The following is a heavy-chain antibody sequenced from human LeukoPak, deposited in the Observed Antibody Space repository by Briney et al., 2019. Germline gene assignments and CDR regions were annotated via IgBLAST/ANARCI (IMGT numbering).Heavy chain of an antibody. Sequence: GGSRTLSCAASGFTFGSFAMRWVRQAPGKVREWVSSISGSGGSTYYADSVKDRFTISGDNYKSTLYLQMNSLRAEDRAVYYCANLGGSDYDPVDDWGQGTLVTVSS. V-gene: IGHV3-23*01. CDR2: ISGSGGST. CDR3: ANLGGSDYDPVDD. D-gene: IGHD5-12*01. J-gene: IGHJ4*02. CDR1: GFTFGSFA.